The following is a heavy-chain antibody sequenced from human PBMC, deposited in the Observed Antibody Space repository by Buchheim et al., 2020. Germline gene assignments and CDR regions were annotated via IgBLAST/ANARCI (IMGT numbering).Heavy chain of an antibody. D-gene: IGHD6-13*01. CDR1: GFTFTSHW. CDR3: ARDGWGSSWDFDY. J-gene: IGHJ4*02. Sequence: EVQLVESGGGLVQPGGSLRLSCAASGFTFTSHWMHWVRQAPGKGLVWVSRINSDGTRTYADSVKGRFTISRDNAQNTLYLQMNSLRAEDTAVYYCARDGWGSSWDFDYWGQGTL. V-gene: IGHV3-74*01. CDR2: INSDGTR.